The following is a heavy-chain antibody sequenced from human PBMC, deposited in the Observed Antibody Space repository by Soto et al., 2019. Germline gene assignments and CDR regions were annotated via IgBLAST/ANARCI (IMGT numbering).Heavy chain of an antibody. Sequence: SETLSLTCTVSGGSISSYYWSWIRQPPGKGLEWIGYIYYSGSTNYNPSLKSRVTISVDTSKNQFSLKLSSVTAADTAVYYCAARGVYYYYYGMDVWGQGTTVTVAS. CDR3: AARGVYYYYYGMDV. D-gene: IGHD3-10*01. CDR2: IYYSGST. CDR1: GGSISSYY. J-gene: IGHJ6*02. V-gene: IGHV4-59*01.